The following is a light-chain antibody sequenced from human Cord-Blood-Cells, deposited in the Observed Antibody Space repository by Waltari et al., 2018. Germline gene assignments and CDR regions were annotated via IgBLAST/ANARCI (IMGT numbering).Light chain of an antibody. CDR1: QSVLYSSNNKNY. CDR3: QQYYSTPR. J-gene: IGKJ3*01. CDR2: WAS. V-gene: IGKV4-1*01. Sequence: DIVMTHSPDSLAVSLGERATIHCNSSQSVLYSSNNKNYLAWYQQKPGQPPKLLIYWASTRESGVPDRFSGSGSGTDFTLTIGSLQAEDVAVYYCQQYYSTPRFGPGTKVDIK.